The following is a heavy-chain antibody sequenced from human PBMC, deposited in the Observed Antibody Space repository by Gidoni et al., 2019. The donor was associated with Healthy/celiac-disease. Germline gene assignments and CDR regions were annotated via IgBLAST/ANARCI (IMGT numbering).Heavy chain of an antibody. CDR2: IYYSGST. J-gene: IGHJ4*02. V-gene: IGHV4-31*03. CDR3: ARSQYSGSYYEGSFGY. Sequence: QVQLQESGPGLVKPSQTLSLPCTVSGGSISSGGYSWSWIRQHPGKGLEWIGYIYYSGSTSYHPSLKSRVTISVDTSKNQFSLKLSSVTAADTAVYYCARSQYSGSYYEGSFGYWGQGTLVTVSS. CDR1: GGSISSGGYS. D-gene: IGHD1-26*01.